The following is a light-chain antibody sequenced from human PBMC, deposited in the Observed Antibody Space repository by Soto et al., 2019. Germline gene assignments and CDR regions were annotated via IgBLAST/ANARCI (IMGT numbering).Light chain of an antibody. CDR3: SSYTTSSNVI. V-gene: IGLV2-14*01. CDR1: SSDVGAYKY. CDR2: EVS. J-gene: IGLJ2*01. Sequence: QSVLTQPASVSGSPGQSITISCTGSSSDVGAYKYVSWYQQHPGKAPKLVVYEVSNRPSGVSNRFSGSKSDNTASLTISGLQDEDEADYYCSSYTTSSNVIFGGGTKLTVL.